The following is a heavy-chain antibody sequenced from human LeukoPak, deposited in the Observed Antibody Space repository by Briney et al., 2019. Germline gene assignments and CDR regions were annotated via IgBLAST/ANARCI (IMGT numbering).Heavy chain of an antibody. CDR1: GFTFDDYA. J-gene: IGHJ6*02. CDR2: ISWNSGSI. Sequence: GGSLRLSCAASGFTFDDYAMHWVRQAPGKGLEWVSGISWNSGSIGYADSVKGRFTISRDNAKNSLYLQMNSLRAEDTALYYCAKGRMVYAYHYYYGMDVWGQGTTVTVSS. V-gene: IGHV3-9*01. D-gene: IGHD2-8*01. CDR3: AKGRMVYAYHYYYGMDV.